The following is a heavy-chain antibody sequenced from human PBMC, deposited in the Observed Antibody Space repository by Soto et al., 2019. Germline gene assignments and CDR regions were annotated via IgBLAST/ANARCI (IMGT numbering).Heavy chain of an antibody. V-gene: IGHV5-10-1*01. D-gene: IGHD2-2*01. Sequence: GESMKISCKGSGYSFTSYWISWVRQMPGKGLEWMGRIDPSDSYTNYSPSFQGHVTISADKSISTAYLQWSSLKASDTAMYYCARHGIVVVPAAQYYGMDVGGQGTTVTVSS. CDR2: IDPSDSYT. CDR3: ARHGIVVVPAAQYYGMDV. CDR1: GYSFTSYW. J-gene: IGHJ6*02.